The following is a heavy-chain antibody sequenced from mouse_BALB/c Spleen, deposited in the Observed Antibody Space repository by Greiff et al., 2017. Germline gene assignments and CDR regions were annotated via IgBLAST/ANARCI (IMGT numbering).Heavy chain of an antibody. J-gene: IGHJ2*01. D-gene: IGHD2-10*02. CDR3: ARGYERDY. CDR2: ISSGSSTI. V-gene: IGHV5-17*02. Sequence: EVHLVESGGGLVQPGGSRKLSCAASGFTFSSFGMHWVRQAPEKGLEWVAYISSGSSTIYYADTVKGRFTISRDNPKNTLFLQMTSLRSEDTAMYYCARGYERDYWGQGTTLTVSS. CDR1: GFTFSSFG.